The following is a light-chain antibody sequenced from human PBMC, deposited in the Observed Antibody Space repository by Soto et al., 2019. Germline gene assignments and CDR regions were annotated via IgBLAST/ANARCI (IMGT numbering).Light chain of an antibody. CDR2: KAS. Sequence: DIQMTQSPSTLSASVGDRVTITCRASQSISSWLAWYQQKPGKAPKLLIYKASSLESGVPSRFSGSGSGTEFTLTISSLQPDDFATYYCQQYNSYRGLFTFGPGTKVDIK. CDR1: QSISSW. J-gene: IGKJ3*01. CDR3: QQYNSYRGLFT. V-gene: IGKV1-5*03.